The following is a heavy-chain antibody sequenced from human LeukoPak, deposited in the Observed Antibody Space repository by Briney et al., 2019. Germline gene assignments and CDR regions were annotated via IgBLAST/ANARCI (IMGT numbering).Heavy chain of an antibody. J-gene: IGHJ4*01. CDR3: ASTVWGYFDY. V-gene: IGHV4-31*03. D-gene: IGHD3-16*01. CDR1: GGSISSGGYY. CDR2: IYYSGST. Sequence: SETLSLTCTVSGGSISSGGYYWSWIRQHPGKGLEWIGYIYYSGSTYYNPSLKSRVTISVDTSKNQFSLELSSVTAADTAVYYCASTVWGYFDYWGQGTLVTVSS.